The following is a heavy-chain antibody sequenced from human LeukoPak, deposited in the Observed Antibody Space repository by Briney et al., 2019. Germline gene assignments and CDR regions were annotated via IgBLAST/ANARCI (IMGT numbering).Heavy chain of an antibody. Sequence: SETLSFTCTVSGGSISSYYWSWIRQPAGKGLEWIGRIYTSGSTNYNPSLKSRVTMSVDTSKNQFSLKLSSVTAADTAVYYCARSSWRISALPNWFDPWGQGTLVTVSS. CDR1: GGSISSYY. J-gene: IGHJ5*02. V-gene: IGHV4-4*07. CDR3: ARSSWRISALPNWFDP. D-gene: IGHD1-14*01. CDR2: IYTSGST.